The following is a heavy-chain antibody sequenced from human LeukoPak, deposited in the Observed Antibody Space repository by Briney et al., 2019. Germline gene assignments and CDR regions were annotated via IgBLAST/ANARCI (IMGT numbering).Heavy chain of an antibody. J-gene: IGHJ6*03. Sequence: ASVKVSCKASGYTFTSYYIHWVRQAPGQGLEWMGLINPSGGSTSYAQKFQGRVTMNRDMSTSTVYMELSSLRSEDTAVYYCARGTYYCSSTSCYHYYYMDVWGKGTTVTVSS. CDR2: INPSGGST. V-gene: IGHV1-46*01. CDR1: GYTFTSYY. D-gene: IGHD2-2*01. CDR3: ARGTYYCSSTSCYHYYYMDV.